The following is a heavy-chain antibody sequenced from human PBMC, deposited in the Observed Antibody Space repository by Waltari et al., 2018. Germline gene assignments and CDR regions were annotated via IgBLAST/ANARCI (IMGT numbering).Heavy chain of an antibody. CDR3: ARDMGIYTNYAAY. Sequence: EVQLVASGGGLVQPGGSLRLSCVASGFTFRSNWISWLRQAPGKGLGWVANINEDESEKFYVDSVKGRFTISRDNAKNSLYLQMNSLRVEDTAYYYCARDMGIYTNYAAYWGQGTLVTVSS. J-gene: IGHJ4*02. CDR2: INEDESEK. V-gene: IGHV3-7*01. D-gene: IGHD4-4*01. CDR1: GFTFRSNW.